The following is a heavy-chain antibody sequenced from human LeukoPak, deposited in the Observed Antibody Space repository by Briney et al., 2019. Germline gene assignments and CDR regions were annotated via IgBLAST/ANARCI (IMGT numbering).Heavy chain of an antibody. D-gene: IGHD1-1*01. J-gene: IGHJ6*03. Sequence: WETLSLTCTVSGGSIGSSTYYWVWIRQPPGEGLEWIGSIYYNGDTYYSPSLQSRVSISVATSKNQFSLKLSSVTAADTAVYYCARERLSYYYMDAWGKGTTVTVSS. CDR3: ARERLSYYYMDA. V-gene: IGHV4-39*07. CDR1: GGSIGSSTYY. CDR2: IYYNGDT.